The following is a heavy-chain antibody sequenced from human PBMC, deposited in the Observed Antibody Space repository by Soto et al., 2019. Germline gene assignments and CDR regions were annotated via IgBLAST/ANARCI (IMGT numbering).Heavy chain of an antibody. D-gene: IGHD5-12*01. CDR2: ISGSGGST. Sequence: GESLKISCAASGFTFSSYAMSWVRQAPGKGLEWVSAISGSGGSTYYADSVKGRFTISRDNSKNTLYLQMNSLRAEDTAVYYCAKDLMGYTKGGFDYWGQGTLVTVSS. CDR1: GFTFSSYA. J-gene: IGHJ4*02. CDR3: AKDLMGYTKGGFDY. V-gene: IGHV3-23*01.